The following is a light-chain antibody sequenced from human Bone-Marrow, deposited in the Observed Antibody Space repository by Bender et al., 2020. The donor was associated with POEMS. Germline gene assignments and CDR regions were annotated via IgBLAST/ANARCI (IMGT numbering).Light chain of an antibody. J-gene: IGLJ3*02. Sequence: QSALTQPASVSGSPGQSITISCTGTSSDIGSYNLVSWYQQHPGKAPKLLLFGVTKRSSGVSDRFSGSKSGITASLTISGLQAEDEADYYCCSYAGRGARVFAGGTHLTVL. CDR2: GVT. CDR1: SSDIGSYNL. V-gene: IGLV2-23*02. CDR3: CSYAGRGARV.